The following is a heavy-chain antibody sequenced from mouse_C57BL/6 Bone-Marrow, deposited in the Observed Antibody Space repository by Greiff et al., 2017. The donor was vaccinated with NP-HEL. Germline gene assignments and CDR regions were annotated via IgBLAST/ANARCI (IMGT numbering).Heavy chain of an antibody. CDR2: IYPANSDT. CDR3: SSGSYWYFDV. Sequence: EVKLKEPGTVLARPGASVKMSCKTSGYTFTSYWMHWVKQRPGQGLEWIGAIYPANSDTRYNQKFKGKATLTAVTSASTAYMELSRLTNEDSAVDYCSSGSYWYFDVWGTGTTVTVSS. D-gene: IGHD1-1*01. V-gene: IGHV1-5*01. J-gene: IGHJ1*03. CDR1: GYTFTSYW.